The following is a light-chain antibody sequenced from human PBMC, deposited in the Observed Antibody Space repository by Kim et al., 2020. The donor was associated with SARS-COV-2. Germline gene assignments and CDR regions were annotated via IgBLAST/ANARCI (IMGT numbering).Light chain of an antibody. J-gene: IGLJ1*01. CDR3: QAWDSSTAV. CDR2: QDS. V-gene: IGLV3-1*01. Sequence: VSPGKTASITCSGDKLGYKYACWYQQKPGQSPVVVIYQDSKRPSGIPERFSGSNSGNTATLTISGTQAMDEADYYCQAWDSSTAVFGTGTKVTVL. CDR1: KLGYKY.